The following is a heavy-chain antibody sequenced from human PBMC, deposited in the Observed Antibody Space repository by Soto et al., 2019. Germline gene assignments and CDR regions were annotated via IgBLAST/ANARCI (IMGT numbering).Heavy chain of an antibody. CDR3: ARGLSCSPYIET. CDR2: LYYSGTT. CDR1: GASISTQS. V-gene: IGHV4-59*11. D-gene: IGHD2-15*01. Sequence: SETLSLTCTVSGASISTQSWNWIRQAPGKGLEWIGYLYYSGTTNYNPSLKSRVTISADTSKNQVSLKLTSVTAADTAVYFCARGLSCSPYIETWGQGSLVTVSS. J-gene: IGHJ4*02.